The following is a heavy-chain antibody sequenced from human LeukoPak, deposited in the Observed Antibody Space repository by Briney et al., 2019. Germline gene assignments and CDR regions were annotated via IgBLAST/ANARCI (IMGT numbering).Heavy chain of an antibody. V-gene: IGHV1-46*01. J-gene: IGHJ4*02. Sequence: ASGKVSCKASGYTFTSYYIHWVRQAPGQGLEWMGIINPAGGSTTYAQKFQGSRLTLTRDTSTSTVYMELSSLRSEDTAVYYCARGRGVHDSHTYDYFDYWGQGSLVTVSS. CDR2: INPAGGST. CDR1: GYTFTSYY. D-gene: IGHD3-22*01. CDR3: ARGRGVHDSHTYDYFDY.